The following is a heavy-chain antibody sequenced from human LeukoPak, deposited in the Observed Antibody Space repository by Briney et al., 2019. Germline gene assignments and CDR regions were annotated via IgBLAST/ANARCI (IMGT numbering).Heavy chain of an antibody. D-gene: IGHD6-6*01. Sequence: GGSLRLSCTASGFSFSGHWVHWARQLPGKGLVWVSRISPTGGTTSYADSVKGRFTVSRNNAKNTLYLQVNNLRAEDTAVYYCARGPNSNWSGLDFWGQGTLLTVSS. J-gene: IGHJ4*02. CDR1: GFSFSGHW. CDR3: ARGPNSNWSGLDF. CDR2: ISPTGGTT. V-gene: IGHV3-74*01.